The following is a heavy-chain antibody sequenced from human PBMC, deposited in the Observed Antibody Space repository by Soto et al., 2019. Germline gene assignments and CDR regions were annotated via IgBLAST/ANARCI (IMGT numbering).Heavy chain of an antibody. CDR3: AHSRPPRLLDH. Sequence: QITLKESGPTLVKPTQTLTLTCTFSGFSLSTSGVGVGWIRHPPGKALEWLALIYWYDDKRYSPSLNSRLTITTDTSKNQVVLTMTNMDPVDTATYYCAHSRPPRLLDHWGQGTLVTVSS. CDR1: GFSLSTSGVG. J-gene: IGHJ4*02. CDR2: IYWYDDK. V-gene: IGHV2-5*01.